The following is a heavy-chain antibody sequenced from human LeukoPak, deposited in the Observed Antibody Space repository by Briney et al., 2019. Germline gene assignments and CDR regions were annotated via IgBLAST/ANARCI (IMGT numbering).Heavy chain of an antibody. CDR1: GYTFTGYY. V-gene: IGHV1-18*04. J-gene: IGHJ4*02. CDR2: ISAYNGNT. Sequence: ASVKVPCKASGYTFTGYYMHWVRQAPGQGLEWMGWISAYNGNTNYAQKLQGRVTMTTDTSTSTAYMELRSLRSDDTAVYYCARTDSSGWWATFDYWGQGTLVTVSS. D-gene: IGHD6-19*01. CDR3: ARTDSSGWWATFDY.